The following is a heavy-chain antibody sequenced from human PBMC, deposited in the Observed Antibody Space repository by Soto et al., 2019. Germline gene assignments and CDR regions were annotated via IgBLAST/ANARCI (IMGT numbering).Heavy chain of an antibody. V-gene: IGHV4-39*01. CDR1: GGSISSSSYY. J-gene: IGHJ4*02. CDR2: IYYSGST. CDR3: ARNYYDSSGYYFLAYFDY. D-gene: IGHD3-22*01. Sequence: SETLSLTCTVSGGSISSSSYYWGWIRQPPGKGLEWIGSIYYSGSTYYNPSLKSRVTISIDTSKNQFSLKLSSVTAADTAVYYCARNYYDSSGYYFLAYFDYWGQGTLVTVSS.